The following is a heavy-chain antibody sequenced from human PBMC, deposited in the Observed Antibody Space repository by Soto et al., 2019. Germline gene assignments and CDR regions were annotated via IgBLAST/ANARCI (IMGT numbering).Heavy chain of an antibody. CDR2: IRSKANSYAT. J-gene: IGHJ6*03. V-gene: IGHV3-73*01. D-gene: IGHD3-10*01. Sequence: EVQLVESGAGLVEPGGSLKLSCAASGFTFSGSAMHWVRQASGKGLAWVGRIRSKANSYATAYAASVKGRFTISRDDSKNTAYLQMNSLNTEDTAVYYCTRHYPRDGFGELLVYYYYMDVWGKGTTVTVSS. CDR1: GFTFSGSA. CDR3: TRHYPRDGFGELLVYYYYMDV.